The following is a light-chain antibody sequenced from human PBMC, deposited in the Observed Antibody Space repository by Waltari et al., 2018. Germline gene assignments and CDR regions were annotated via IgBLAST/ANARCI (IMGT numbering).Light chain of an antibody. V-gene: IGKV4-1*01. CDR3: QQYITSPVT. J-gene: IGKJ5*01. Sequence: DVVMTQAPESLAVSLVDRANNNCTSSQTVMYFPNNKDYLAWYQQKPGQPPKLLIYWPSTRESGVPDRFSGSGSATNFTLTINSLQAEDVAVYWCQQYITSPVTFGQGTRLEIK. CDR2: WPS. CDR1: QTVMYFPNNKDY.